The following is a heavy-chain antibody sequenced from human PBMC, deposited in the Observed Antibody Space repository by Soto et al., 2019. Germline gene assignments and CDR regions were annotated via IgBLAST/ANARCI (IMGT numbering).Heavy chain of an antibody. CDR3: CGGYDVIAFDI. V-gene: IGHV1-8*01. J-gene: IGHJ3*02. CDR2: MNPNSGNT. CDR1: GYTFTSYD. Sequence: QLQLVQSGAEVKKPGASVKVSCKASGYTFTSYDINWVRQATGQGLEWMGWMNPNSGNTGYAQQCQGRVTMTRNTAISTAYILLRSMRSEDTAVYSCCGGYDVIAFDIWGQGTMVTVST. D-gene: IGHD5-12*01.